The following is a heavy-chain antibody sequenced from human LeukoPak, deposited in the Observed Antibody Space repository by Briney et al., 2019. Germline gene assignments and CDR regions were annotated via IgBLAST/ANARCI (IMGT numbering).Heavy chain of an antibody. CDR2: INPDSGGT. J-gene: IGHJ4*02. V-gene: IGHV1-2*02. Sequence: ASVKVSCKASRYTFTGYHVYWVRQAPGQGPEWMGWINPDSGGTKYAQRFQGRVTMTRDMSITTAYMELSSLTSDDTAVYYCARAYTGSYYLDYWGQGTLVTVSS. D-gene: IGHD1-26*01. CDR3: ARAYTGSYYLDY. CDR1: RYTFTGYH.